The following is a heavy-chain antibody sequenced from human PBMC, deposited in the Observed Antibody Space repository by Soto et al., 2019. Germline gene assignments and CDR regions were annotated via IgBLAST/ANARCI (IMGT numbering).Heavy chain of an antibody. J-gene: IGHJ6*02. CDR1: GFTFDVYT. CDR2: IRWDGGST. Sequence: RGSLRLSCGASGFTFDVYTMHWVRQVPGEGLEWVSLIRWDGGSTYYADSVKGRFTISRDNSKNALYLQMNSLRTEDNALYYCAKDSRATTSYYGMDVWGQGTTVTVSS. V-gene: IGHV3-43*01. CDR3: AKDSRATTSYYGMDV. D-gene: IGHD4-17*01.